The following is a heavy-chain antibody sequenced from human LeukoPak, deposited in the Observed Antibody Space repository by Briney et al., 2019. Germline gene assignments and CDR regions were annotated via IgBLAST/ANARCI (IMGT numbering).Heavy chain of an antibody. CDR3: GRDRVWTVLY. Sequence: GSLRLSCAASGFTFSTYWMSWVRQAPGRGLEWVANIKQDGSEKYYVDSVKGRFTISRDNAKNLLYLEMNSLRAEDTAVYFCGRDRVWTVLYWGLGTPVTVSS. J-gene: IGHJ4*02. D-gene: IGHD6-6*01. CDR1: GFTFSTYW. V-gene: IGHV3-7*01. CDR2: IKQDGSEK.